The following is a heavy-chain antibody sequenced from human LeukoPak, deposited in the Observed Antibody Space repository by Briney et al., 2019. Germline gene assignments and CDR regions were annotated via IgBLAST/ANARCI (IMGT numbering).Heavy chain of an antibody. Sequence: ASVKVSCKASGGTFSSYAISWVRQAPGQGLEWMGWITAYNGNTNYAQKLQGRVTMTTDTSTSTAYMELRSLRSDDTAAYYCASDPQQLVPNYYYYYGMDVWGQGTTVTVSS. CDR2: ITAYNGNT. V-gene: IGHV1-18*01. CDR1: GGTFSSYA. D-gene: IGHD6-13*01. CDR3: ASDPQQLVPNYYYYYGMDV. J-gene: IGHJ6*02.